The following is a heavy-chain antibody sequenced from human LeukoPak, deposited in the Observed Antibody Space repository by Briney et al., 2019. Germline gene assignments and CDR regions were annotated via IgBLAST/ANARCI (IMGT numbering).Heavy chain of an antibody. Sequence: PGGSLRLSCAASGFTFDDYAMNWVRQAPGKGLEWVSGISWNSGSIGSADSVKGRFTISRDNAKNSLYLQMNSLRAEDTALYYCAKVNPYYYDSSGYQQGWFDPWGQGTLVTVSS. CDR3: AKVNPYYYDSSGYQQGWFDP. D-gene: IGHD3-22*01. CDR2: ISWNSGSI. J-gene: IGHJ5*02. V-gene: IGHV3-9*01. CDR1: GFTFDDYA.